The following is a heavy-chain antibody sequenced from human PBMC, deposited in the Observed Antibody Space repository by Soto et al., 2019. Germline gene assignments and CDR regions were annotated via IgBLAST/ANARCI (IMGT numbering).Heavy chain of an antibody. J-gene: IGHJ4*02. D-gene: IGHD3-22*01. V-gene: IGHV3-74*01. CDR1: GFGFRSNW. CDR3: ARFGTYYDTSGFLY. Sequence: PGGSLRLSCAAAGFGFRSNWMHWVRQAPGKGLEWVSRISPDGSTTTYADSVKGRFTISRDNAKNTLYLQMDRPRAEDTAVYFCARFGTYYDTSGFLYWGRGTLVTVSS. CDR2: ISPDGSTT.